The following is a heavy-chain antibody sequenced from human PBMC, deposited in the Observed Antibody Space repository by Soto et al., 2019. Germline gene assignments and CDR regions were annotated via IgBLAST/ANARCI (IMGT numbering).Heavy chain of an antibody. CDR3: AKDQRGYSGYDYARMPRDGMDV. J-gene: IGHJ6*02. D-gene: IGHD5-12*01. Sequence: LRLSCAASGFTFSSYAMSWVRQAPGKGLEWVSAISGSGGSTYYADSVKGRFTISRDNSKNTLYLQMNSLRAEDTAVYYCAKDQRGYSGYDYARMPRDGMDVWGQGTTVTVSS. V-gene: IGHV3-23*01. CDR2: ISGSGGST. CDR1: GFTFSSYA.